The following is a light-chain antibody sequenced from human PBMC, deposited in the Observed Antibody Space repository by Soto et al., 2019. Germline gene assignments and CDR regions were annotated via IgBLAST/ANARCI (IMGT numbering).Light chain of an antibody. V-gene: IGKV2-28*01. CDR3: MQALQTPPWT. CDR1: QSLLHSNGYNY. Sequence: DLVMTQSPLSLPVTPGEPASISCRSSQSLLHSNGYNYLDWYLQKPGQSPQLLIYLGSNRASGVPDRFSGSGSGTDFTLKISRVEAEDVGAYYCMQALQTPPWTFGQGTKVEIK. CDR2: LGS. J-gene: IGKJ1*01.